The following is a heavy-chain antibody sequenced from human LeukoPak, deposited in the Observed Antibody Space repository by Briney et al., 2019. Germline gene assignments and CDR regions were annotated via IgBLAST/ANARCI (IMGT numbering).Heavy chain of an antibody. CDR3: ARVVRTYYYDSSGYYPDYYYYYYMDV. Sequence: SETLSLTCAVYGGSFSGYYWSWIRQPPGKGLEWIGEINHSGSTNYNPSLKSRVTISVDTSKNQFSLKLSSVTAADTAVYYCARVVRTYYYDSSGYYPDYYYYYYMDVWGKGTTVTISS. CDR2: INHSGST. D-gene: IGHD3-22*01. CDR1: GGSFSGYY. V-gene: IGHV4-34*01. J-gene: IGHJ6*03.